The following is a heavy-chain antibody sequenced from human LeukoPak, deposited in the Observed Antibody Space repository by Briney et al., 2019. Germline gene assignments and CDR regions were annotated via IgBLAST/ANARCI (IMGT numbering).Heavy chain of an antibody. Sequence: PSETLSLTCTVSGGSISSYYWSWIRQPPGKGLEWIGYIYYSGSTNYNPSLKSRVTISVDTSKNQFSLKVSSVTAADTVVYYCARDSGPRFDYWGQGTLVTVSS. CDR1: GGSISSYY. CDR2: IYYSGST. CDR3: ARDSGPRFDY. D-gene: IGHD6-19*01. J-gene: IGHJ4*02. V-gene: IGHV4-59*01.